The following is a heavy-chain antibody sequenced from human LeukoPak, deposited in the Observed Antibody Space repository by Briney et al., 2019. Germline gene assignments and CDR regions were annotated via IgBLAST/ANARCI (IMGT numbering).Heavy chain of an antibody. CDR3: AKGIGSGQELYYYYYMDV. J-gene: IGHJ6*03. CDR1: GFTFSTYA. D-gene: IGHD3-10*01. Sequence: PGGSLRLSCAASGFTFSTYAMSWVRQAPGKGLEWVSAISGSGGSTYYADSVKGRFTISRDNSKNTLYLQMNSLRAEDTAVYYCAKGIGSGQELYYYYYMDVWGKGTTVTISS. V-gene: IGHV3-23*01. CDR2: ISGSGGST.